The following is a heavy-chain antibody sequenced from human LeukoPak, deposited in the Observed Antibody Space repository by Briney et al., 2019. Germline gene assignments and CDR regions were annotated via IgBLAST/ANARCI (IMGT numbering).Heavy chain of an antibody. CDR3: VRSSSGSLGGP. J-gene: IGHJ5*02. CDR2: ISSSGSST. V-gene: IGHV3-11*01. D-gene: IGHD6-19*01. Sequence: PGGSLRLSCAASGFTFSDYYMSWFRQAPGKGLEWVTYISSSGSSTYYADSVKGRFTISRDNARNSLYLQMNSLRAEDTAVYYCVRSSSGSLGGPWGQGTLVTVSS. CDR1: GFTFSDYY.